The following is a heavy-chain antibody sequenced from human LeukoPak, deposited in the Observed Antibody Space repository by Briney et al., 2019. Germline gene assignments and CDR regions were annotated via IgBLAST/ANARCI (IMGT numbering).Heavy chain of an antibody. J-gene: IGHJ4*02. CDR2: IRFDGTDT. Sequence: GGSLRLSCLASGFTFSNYGMHWVRQAPGKGLEWVALIRFDGTDTYYADSVRGRFTISRDNSKSTLYLQMNSLRAEDTAVYYCAKDLVIGSGSPFDYWGQGTLVTVSS. D-gene: IGHD3-10*01. CDR3: AKDLVIGSGSPFDY. V-gene: IGHV3-30*02. CDR1: GFTFSNYG.